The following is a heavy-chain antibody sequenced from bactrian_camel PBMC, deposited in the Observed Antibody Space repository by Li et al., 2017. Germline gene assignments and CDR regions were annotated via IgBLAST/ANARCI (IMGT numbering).Heavy chain of an antibody. V-gene: IGHV3S54*01. J-gene: IGHJ4*01. CDR2: IYTGDGPT. Sequence: HVQLVESGGGSVQAGGSLRLSCVASGHTYINKCMGWFRQAPGKEREGVAAIYTGDGPTYYAESVKGRFTISQNGAKDIVYLQMDNLKPEDTAMYFCAADPQLAGWTKECGGRADEYRSWGQGTQVTVS. D-gene: IGHD1*01. CDR3: AADPQLAGWTKECGGRADEYRS. CDR1: GHTYINKC.